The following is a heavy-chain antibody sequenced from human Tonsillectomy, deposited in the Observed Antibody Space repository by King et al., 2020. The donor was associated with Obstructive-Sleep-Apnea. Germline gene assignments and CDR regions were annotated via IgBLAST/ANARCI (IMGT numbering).Heavy chain of an antibody. J-gene: IGHJ3*01. D-gene: IGHD3-16*01. CDR1: GFTFSSYW. Sequence: VQLVESGGGLVQPGGSLRLSCAASGFTFSSYWMSWVRQAPGKGLEWVANIKQDGREKYYVDSVKGRFTISRDNAKNSLYLQMNSLRAEDTAVYYCARDKERSAMCRRALGGFDLWGQGTMVTVSS. CDR3: ARDKERSAMCRRALGGFDL. V-gene: IGHV3-7*03. CDR2: IKQDGREK.